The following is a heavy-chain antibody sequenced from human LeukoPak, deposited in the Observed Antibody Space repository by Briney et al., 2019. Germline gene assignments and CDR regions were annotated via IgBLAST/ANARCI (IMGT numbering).Heavy chain of an antibody. CDR3: ARSIDEIDNWFDP. V-gene: IGHV1-69*13. J-gene: IGHJ5*02. CDR2: IIPIFGTA. Sequence: ASVKVSCKASGGTFSSYAISWVRQAPGQGLEWMGGIIPIFGTANYAQKFQGRVTITADESTSTAYMELSSLRSEDTAVYYCARSIDEIDNWFDPWGQGTLVTVSS. D-gene: IGHD2/OR15-2a*01. CDR1: GGTFSSYA.